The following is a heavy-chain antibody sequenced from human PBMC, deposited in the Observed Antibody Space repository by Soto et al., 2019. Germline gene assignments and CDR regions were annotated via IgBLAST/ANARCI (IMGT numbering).Heavy chain of an antibody. Sequence: ASVKVSCKASGYTFTGYFIHWVRQAPGQGLEWMGWINPNSGATKYAQKFQGRVTVTRDTSINTAYMELTMLRSDDTAVYYCATDRGYSFLGVWGQGTTVTVSS. CDR2: INPNSGAT. D-gene: IGHD5-18*01. CDR3: ATDRGYSFLGV. J-gene: IGHJ6*02. CDR1: GYTFTGYF. V-gene: IGHV1-2*02.